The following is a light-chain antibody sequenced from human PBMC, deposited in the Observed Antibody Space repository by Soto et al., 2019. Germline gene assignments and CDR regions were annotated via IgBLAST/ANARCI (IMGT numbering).Light chain of an antibody. CDR2: GAS. CDR1: QSVYNN. V-gene: IGKV3-20*01. J-gene: IGKJ1*01. Sequence: EIAMTQSPATLSVSPGERATLSCRASQSVYNNLAWYQQKPGQAPRLLIYGASTRATGIPDRFSGSGSGTDFTLTISRLEPEDSAVYYCQQYGSSPTWTFGQGTKVDIK. CDR3: QQYGSSPTWT.